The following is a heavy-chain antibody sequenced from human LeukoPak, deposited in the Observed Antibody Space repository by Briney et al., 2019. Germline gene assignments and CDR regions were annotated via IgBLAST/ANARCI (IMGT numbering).Heavy chain of an antibody. Sequence: LETLSLTCTVSGGSISSYYWSWIRQPPGEGLEWIGYISNSGSTNYNPSLKSRVTISVDTSKNQLSLKLSSVTAADTAVYHCVRLQPNTGEWAFDIWGQGTMVSVSS. CDR2: ISNSGST. J-gene: IGHJ3*02. CDR1: GGSISSYY. D-gene: IGHD1-1*01. V-gene: IGHV4-59*01. CDR3: VRLQPNTGEWAFDI.